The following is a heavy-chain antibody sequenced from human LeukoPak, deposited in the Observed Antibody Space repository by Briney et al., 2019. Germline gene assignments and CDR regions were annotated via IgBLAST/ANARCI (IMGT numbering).Heavy chain of an antibody. J-gene: IGHJ3*02. Sequence: ASVKVSCKASGGTFSSYAISWVRQAPGQGLEWMGGIIPIFGTANYAQKFQGRVTITADESTSTAYMELSSLRSEDTAVYYCAGSTIFVNLAPHAFDIWGQGTMVTVSS. CDR3: AGSTIFVNLAPHAFDI. V-gene: IGHV1-69*01. D-gene: IGHD3-3*01. CDR1: GGTFSSYA. CDR2: IIPIFGTA.